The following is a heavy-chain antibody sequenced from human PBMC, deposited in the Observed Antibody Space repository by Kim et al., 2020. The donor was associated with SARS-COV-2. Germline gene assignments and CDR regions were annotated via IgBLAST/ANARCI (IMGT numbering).Heavy chain of an antibody. CDR2: IVSNTGGT. Sequence: ASVKVSCKASGYTFTGNNIHWMRQAPGQGLEWVGRIVSNTGGTILAQNFQDRVTMTRDTSIDTAYMELSSLRSDDTAIYYCGRAWSGAVDFWGQGTLVIVSS. V-gene: IGHV1-2*06. CDR1: GYTFTGNN. J-gene: IGHJ4*02. CDR3: GRAWSGAVDF. D-gene: IGHD1-26*01.